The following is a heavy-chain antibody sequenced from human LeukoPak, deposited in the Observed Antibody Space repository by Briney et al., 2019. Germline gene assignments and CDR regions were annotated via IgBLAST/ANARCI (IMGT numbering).Heavy chain of an antibody. Sequence: GESLKISCQGTGYNFATYWIAWVRQLPGKGLEWMGIIYPGDSDTRYSPSFQGQVTISADKSISTAYLQWSSLKASDTAKYYCARRGGAGYVYGMDVWGQGTTVTASS. D-gene: IGHD3-10*02. CDR1: GYNFATYW. CDR3: ARRGGAGYVYGMDV. J-gene: IGHJ6*02. CDR2: IYPGDSDT. V-gene: IGHV5-51*01.